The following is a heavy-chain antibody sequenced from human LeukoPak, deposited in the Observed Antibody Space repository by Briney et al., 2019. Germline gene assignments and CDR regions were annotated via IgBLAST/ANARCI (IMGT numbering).Heavy chain of an antibody. V-gene: IGHV3-48*03. J-gene: IGHJ4*02. CDR1: GFTFSSYE. Sequence: GGSLRLSCAASGFTFSSYEMSWVRQAPEKGLEWVSYISSSGSTIYYADSVKGRFTISRDNAKNSLYLQMNSLRAEDTAVYYCARDDEYYFDYWGQGTLVTVSS. CDR2: ISSSGSTI. CDR3: ARDDEYYFDY.